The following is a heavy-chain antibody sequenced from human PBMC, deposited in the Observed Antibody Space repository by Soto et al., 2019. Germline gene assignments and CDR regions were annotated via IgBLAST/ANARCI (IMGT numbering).Heavy chain of an antibody. V-gene: IGHV5-51*01. Sequence: PGESLKISCKGSGYSFSNSWIAWVRQMPGKGLEWMGIIYPGDSDSRYSPSFQGQVSISADKSINTAYLQWSSLKASDTAMYYCARHDAYSSSDFWGQGTLVTAPQ. CDR1: GYSFSNSW. CDR3: ARHDAYSSSDF. J-gene: IGHJ4*02. CDR2: IYPGDSDS. D-gene: IGHD6-19*01.